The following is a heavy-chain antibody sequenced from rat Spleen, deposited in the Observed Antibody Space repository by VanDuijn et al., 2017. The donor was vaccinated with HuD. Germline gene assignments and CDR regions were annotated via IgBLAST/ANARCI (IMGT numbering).Heavy chain of an antibody. J-gene: IGHJ2*01. D-gene: IGHD4-3*01. V-gene: IGHV5-31*01. CDR3: ARPQGV. Sequence: EVQLVESGGGLVQPGRSLKLSCAASGFTFSSNWLNWIRQAPGKGLEWVASISNSGGSTYYPDSVKCRFTISRDNAQNTLYLQMNSLRSEDTATYYCARPQGVWGQGVMVTVSS. CDR1: GFTFSSNW. CDR2: ISNSGGST.